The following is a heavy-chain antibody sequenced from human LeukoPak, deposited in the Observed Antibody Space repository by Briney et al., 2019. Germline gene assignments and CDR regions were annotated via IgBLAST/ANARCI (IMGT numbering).Heavy chain of an antibody. CDR3: ARDWAGATVRRYYYYYYMDV. CDR2: ISSSSTI. J-gene: IGHJ6*03. V-gene: IGHV3-48*01. D-gene: IGHD6-19*01. Sequence: GGSLRLSCAASGFTFSSYSMNWVRQAPGKGLEWVSYISSSSTIYYADSVKGRFTISRDNAKNSLYLQMNSLRAEDTAVYYCARDWAGATVRRYYYYYYMDVWGKGTRSPSP. CDR1: GFTFSSYS.